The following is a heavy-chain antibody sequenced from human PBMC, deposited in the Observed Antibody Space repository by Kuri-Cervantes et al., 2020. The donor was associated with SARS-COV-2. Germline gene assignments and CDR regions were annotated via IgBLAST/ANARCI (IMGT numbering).Heavy chain of an antibody. J-gene: IGHJ4*02. Sequence: SVKVSCKASGYTFTGYYMHWVRQAPGQGLEWMGRIIPIFGTANYAQKFQGRVTITTDESTSTAYMELSSLRSEDTAVYYCARIGNYYYGSGSYFDYWGQGTLVTVSS. CDR2: IIPIFGTA. CDR1: GYTFTGYY. CDR3: ARIGNYYYGSGSYFDY. V-gene: IGHV1-69*05. D-gene: IGHD3-10*01.